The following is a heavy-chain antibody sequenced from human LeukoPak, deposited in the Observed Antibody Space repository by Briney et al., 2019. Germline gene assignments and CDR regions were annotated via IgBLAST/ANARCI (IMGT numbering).Heavy chain of an antibody. CDR2: IYYSGST. V-gene: IGHV4-39*01. D-gene: IGHD6-13*01. J-gene: IGHJ3*02. CDR3: ANQGGYPRFAFDI. CDR1: GGSISSSSYY. Sequence: PSETLSLTCTVSGGSISSSSYYWGWIRQPPGKGLEWIGSIYYSGSTYYNPSLKSRVTISVDTSKNQFSLKLSSVTAADTAVYYCANQGGYPRFAFDIWGQGTMVTVSS.